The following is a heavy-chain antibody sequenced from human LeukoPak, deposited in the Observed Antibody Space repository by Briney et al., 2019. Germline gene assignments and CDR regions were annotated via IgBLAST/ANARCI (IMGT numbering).Heavy chain of an antibody. V-gene: IGHV4-61*02. CDR2: IYTSGST. Sequence: PSETLSLTCTVSGYSISSGYYWSWIRQPAGKGLEWIGRIYTSGSTNYNPSLKSRVTISVDTSKNQFSLKLSSVTAADTAVYYCAREMADAFDIWGQGTMVTVSS. J-gene: IGHJ3*02. CDR3: AREMADAFDI. D-gene: IGHD5-24*01. CDR1: GYSISSGYY.